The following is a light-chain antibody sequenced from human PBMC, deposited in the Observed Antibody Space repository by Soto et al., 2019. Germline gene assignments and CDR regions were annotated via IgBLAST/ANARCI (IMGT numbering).Light chain of an antibody. J-gene: IGKJ1*01. Sequence: EIVMTQSPATLSVSPGERATLSCRASQSVNSNLAWYQQKPGQAPRLLIHGASTRATDIPTRFSGSGSGTEFTLTISGLQSEDFAFYYWQHYNCWPPVFGQGTKVDNK. V-gene: IGKV3-15*01. CDR1: QSVNSN. CDR3: QHYNCWPPV. CDR2: GAS.